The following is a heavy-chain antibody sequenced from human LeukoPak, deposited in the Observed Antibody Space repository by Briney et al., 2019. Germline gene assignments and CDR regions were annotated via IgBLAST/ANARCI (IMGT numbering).Heavy chain of an antibody. CDR2: ISSNGGST. CDR1: GFTVSSYD. J-gene: IGHJ4*02. D-gene: IGHD3-22*01. Sequence: GGSLRLSCAASGFTVSSYDMHWVRQAPGKGLEYVSAISSNGGSTYYANYVKGRFTISRANSKNTLYLQMGSLRAEDMAVYYCARVYYYDPLGSRVPSYFDYWGQGPLVTVSS. V-gene: IGHV3-64*01. CDR3: ARVYYYDPLGSRVPSYFDY.